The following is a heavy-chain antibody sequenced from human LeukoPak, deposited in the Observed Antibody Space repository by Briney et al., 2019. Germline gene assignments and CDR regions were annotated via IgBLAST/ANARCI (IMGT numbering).Heavy chain of an antibody. J-gene: IGHJ4*02. Sequence: SETLSLTCTVSGGSISSSSYYWGWIRQPPGKGLEWIGSIYYSGSTYYNPSLKSRVTISVDTSKNQFSLKLSSVTAADTAVYYCARGWGIYYDSSGYRNAGGYFDYWGQGTLVTVSS. CDR3: ARGWGIYYDSSGYRNAGGYFDY. CDR2: IYYSGST. D-gene: IGHD3-22*01. CDR1: GGSISSSSYY. V-gene: IGHV4-39*07.